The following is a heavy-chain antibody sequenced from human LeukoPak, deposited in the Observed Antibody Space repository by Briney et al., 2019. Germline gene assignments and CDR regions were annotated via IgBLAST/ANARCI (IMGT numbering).Heavy chain of an antibody. CDR1: GFIFSDYY. D-gene: IGHD2-2*01. CDR2: MSSSADHI. CDR3: ARDHFISSSRAFDL. V-gene: IGHV3-11*04. J-gene: IGHJ5*01. Sequence: GGSLRLSCEASGFIFSDYYMTWIRQVPGKGLECVSYMSSSADHIYYSDSVRGRFTISRDNAKSSLYLQMSSLRAEDTAVYYCARDHFISSSRAFDLWGQGTPVTVSS.